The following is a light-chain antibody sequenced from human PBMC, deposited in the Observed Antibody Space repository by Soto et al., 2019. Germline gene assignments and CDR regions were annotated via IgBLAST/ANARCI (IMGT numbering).Light chain of an antibody. CDR3: SSYAGSNNLV. Sequence: QSALTQPPSASGSPGQSVPISCTGTSTDVGGYNSVSWYQQHPGKVSVLIIYEVSKRPSGVPDRFSGSKSVNTASLTVAGLQAEDEADYYCSSYAGSNNLVFGGGTKLTVL. CDR1: STDVGGYNS. J-gene: IGLJ2*01. CDR2: EVS. V-gene: IGLV2-8*01.